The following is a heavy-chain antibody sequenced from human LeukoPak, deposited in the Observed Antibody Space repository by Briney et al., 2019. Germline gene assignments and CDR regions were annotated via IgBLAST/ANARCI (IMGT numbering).Heavy chain of an antibody. D-gene: IGHD3-22*01. CDR2: IHTSGST. Sequence: SETLSLTCTVSGGSISSSTYYWGWIRQPAGKGLEWIGRIHTSGSTNYNPSLKSRVTMSGDTSKNQFSLKLSSVTAADTAVYYCARDQYYYDSSGYYGFDYWGQGTLVTVSS. V-gene: IGHV4-61*02. CDR1: GGSISSSTYY. CDR3: ARDQYYYDSSGYYGFDY. J-gene: IGHJ4*02.